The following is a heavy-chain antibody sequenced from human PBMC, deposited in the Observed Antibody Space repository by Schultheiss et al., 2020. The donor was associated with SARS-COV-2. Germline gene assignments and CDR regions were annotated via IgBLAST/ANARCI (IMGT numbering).Heavy chain of an antibody. CDR1: GGSISSSSYY. CDR3: ARGGGVINSLDY. CDR2: NYYSGST. J-gene: IGHJ4*02. D-gene: IGHD3-10*01. Sequence: GSLRLSCTVSGGSISSSSYYWGWIRQPPGKGLGWIGSNYYSGSTYYNPSLKSRVTVSVDTSKNQFSLKLSSVTAADTPVYYCARGGGVINSLDYWGQGTLVTVSS. V-gene: IGHV4-39*01.